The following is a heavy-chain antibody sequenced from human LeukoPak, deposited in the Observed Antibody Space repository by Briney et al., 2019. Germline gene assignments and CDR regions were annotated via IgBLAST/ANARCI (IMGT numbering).Heavy chain of an antibody. CDR2: INAGNGNT. J-gene: IGHJ6*02. CDR3: ATSKKARFWSGYHYYYYGMDV. CDR1: GYTFTSYA. V-gene: IGHV1-3*01. Sequence: ASVKVSCKASGYTFTSYAMHWVRQAPGQRLEWMGWINAGNGNTKYSQKFQGRVTMTRDTSTSTVYMELSSLRSEDTAVYYCATSKKARFWSGYHYYYYGMDVWGQGTTVTVSS. D-gene: IGHD3-3*01.